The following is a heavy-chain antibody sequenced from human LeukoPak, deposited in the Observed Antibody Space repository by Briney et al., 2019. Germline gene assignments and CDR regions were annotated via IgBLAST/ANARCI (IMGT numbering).Heavy chain of an antibody. D-gene: IGHD2-2*01. CDR2: ISAYNGNT. V-gene: IGHV1-18*01. Sequence: ASVKVSCKASGYTFTSYGISWVRQAPGQGLEWMGWISAYNGNTHYAQKLQGRGTMTTDTSTSTAYMELRSLRSDDTAVYYCAREKEYQLLSGWFDPWGQGTLVTVSS. J-gene: IGHJ5*02. CDR1: GYTFTSYG. CDR3: AREKEYQLLSGWFDP.